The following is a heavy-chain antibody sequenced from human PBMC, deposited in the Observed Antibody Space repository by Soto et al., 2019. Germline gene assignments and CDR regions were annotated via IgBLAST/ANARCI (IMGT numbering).Heavy chain of an antibody. CDR2: ISYDGSNK. V-gene: IGHV3-30-3*01. D-gene: IGHD6-19*01. CDR3: ARDSSGWLDY. Sequence: GGSLRLSCAASGFTFISYAMHWGRQAPGKGLEWVAVISYDGSNKYYADSVKGRFTISRDNSKNTLYLQMNSLRAEDTAVYYCARDSSGWLDYWGQGTLVTVSS. J-gene: IGHJ4*02. CDR1: GFTFISYA.